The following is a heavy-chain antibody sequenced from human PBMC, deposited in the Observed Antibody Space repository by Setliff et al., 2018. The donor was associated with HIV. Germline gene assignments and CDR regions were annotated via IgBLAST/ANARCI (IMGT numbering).Heavy chain of an antibody. V-gene: IGHV4-39*07. D-gene: IGHD5-18*01. CDR2: VYYSTNT. CDR1: GDSILGSSYY. CDR3: ARGARRYNYGYWFYHGMDV. Sequence: PSETLSLTCTVSGDSILGSSYYWGWIRQAPGKGLEWIGSVYYSTNTYYNPSLKSRVTISVDTSKNQFSLKLNSVTAADTAMYYCARGARRYNYGYWFYHGMDVWGQGTTVTVSS. J-gene: IGHJ6*02.